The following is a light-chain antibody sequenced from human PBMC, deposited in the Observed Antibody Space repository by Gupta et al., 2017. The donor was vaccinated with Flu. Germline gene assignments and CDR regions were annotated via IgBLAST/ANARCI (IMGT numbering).Light chain of an antibody. CDR1: SGDVASAF. J-gene: IGLJ3*02. Sequence: TVTISCTRSSGDVASAFVQWLRQRPGSSPTTVIYQYDERPSGVPARFSGSIDTSSNSAALVISGLMTEDEADYYCQAYDVANWVFGGGTKLTVL. CDR3: QAYDVANWV. CDR2: QYD. V-gene: IGLV6-57*01.